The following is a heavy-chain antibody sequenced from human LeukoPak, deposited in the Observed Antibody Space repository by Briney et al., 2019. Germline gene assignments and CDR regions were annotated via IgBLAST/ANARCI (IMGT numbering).Heavy chain of an antibody. V-gene: IGHV3-21*01. Sequence: GGSLRLSCAASGFTFSSFSMHWVRQAPGKGLEWVSSISSSTTYIYYADSLKGRFTIPRDSAKNSLYLQMNSLRAEDTAVYYCARAGKVSTVPDAFDIWGQGTMVTVSS. J-gene: IGHJ3*02. CDR2: ISSSTTYI. CDR1: GFTFSSFS. D-gene: IGHD5/OR15-5a*01. CDR3: ARAGKVSTVPDAFDI.